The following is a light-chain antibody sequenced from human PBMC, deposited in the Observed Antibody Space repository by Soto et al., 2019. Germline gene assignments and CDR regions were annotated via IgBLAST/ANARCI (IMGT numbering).Light chain of an antibody. CDR2: DAS. CDR1: QSVSSY. V-gene: IGKV3-11*01. CDR3: QQRSKWPPRVT. Sequence: EIVLTQSPATLSLSPGERATLSCRASQSVSSYLAWYQQKPGQAPRLLIYDASNRATGIPARFSGSGSGTDFTLTISSLETEDFAVYYCQQRSKWPPRVTFGPGTKVDIK. J-gene: IGKJ3*01.